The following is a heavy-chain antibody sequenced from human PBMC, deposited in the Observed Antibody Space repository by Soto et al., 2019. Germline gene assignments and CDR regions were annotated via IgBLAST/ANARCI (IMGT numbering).Heavy chain of an antibody. CDR2: INHSGST. CDR1: GGSFSGYY. D-gene: IGHD4-17*01. CDR3: SRGRRTAVTIDY. Sequence: QVQLQQWGAGLLKPSETLSLTCAVYGGSFSGYYWSWIRQPPGKGLEWIGEINHSGSTNYNPSLKRRVTISVATSKNQFSLKLSSVAAADTAVYYCSRGRRTAVTIDYWGQGTLVTVSS. V-gene: IGHV4-34*01. J-gene: IGHJ4*02.